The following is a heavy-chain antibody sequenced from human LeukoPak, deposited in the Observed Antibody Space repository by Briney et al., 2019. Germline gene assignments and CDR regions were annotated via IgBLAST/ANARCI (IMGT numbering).Heavy chain of an antibody. V-gene: IGHV3-48*03. CDR2: ISSSGSTI. D-gene: IGHD6-13*01. Sequence: GGSLRLSCAASGFTFSSYEMNWVRQAPGKGLEWVSYISSSGSTIYYADSVKGRFTISRDNAKNSQYLQMNSLRAEDTAVYYCARDTAAAVYFPSWFDPWGQGTLVTVSS. CDR1: GFTFSSYE. J-gene: IGHJ5*02. CDR3: ARDTAAAVYFPSWFDP.